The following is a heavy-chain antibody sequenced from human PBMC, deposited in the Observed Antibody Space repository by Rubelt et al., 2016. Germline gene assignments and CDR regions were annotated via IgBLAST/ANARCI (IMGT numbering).Heavy chain of an antibody. CDR2: INHSGST. CDR3: ARDLPQHHYVSSGHYGMDV. J-gene: IGHJ6*02. CDR1: GGSISSGGYY. V-gene: IGHV4-31*03. D-gene: IGHD3-22*01. Sequence: QVQLQESGPGLEKPSQTLSLTCTVSGGSISSGGYYWSWIRQPPGKGLEWIGEINHSGSTNYTPSLQSRVTISVDTSKNQFSLKLSSVTAADTAVYYCARDLPQHHYVSSGHYGMDVWGQGTTVTVSS.